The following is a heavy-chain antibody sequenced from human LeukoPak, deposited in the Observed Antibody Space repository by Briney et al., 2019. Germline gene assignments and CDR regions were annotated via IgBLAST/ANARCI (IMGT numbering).Heavy chain of an antibody. J-gene: IGHJ3*02. Sequence: GGSLRLSCAASGFTFSSYSMNWVRQAPGKGQEWVSYISSSSSTIYYADSVKGRFTISRDNAKNSLYLQMNSLRAEDTAVYYCARVRVDAFDIWGQGTMVTVSS. CDR2: ISSSSSTI. V-gene: IGHV3-48*04. CDR3: ARVRVDAFDI. CDR1: GFTFSSYS.